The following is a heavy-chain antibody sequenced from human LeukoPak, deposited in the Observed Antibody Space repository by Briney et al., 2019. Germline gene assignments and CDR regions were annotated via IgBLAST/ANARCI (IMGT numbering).Heavy chain of an antibody. CDR2: ISSSSSTI. V-gene: IGHV3-48*01. CDR3: ARGFHPDGYYYDGMDV. Sequence: GGSLRLSCAASGFTFSSYRMNWVRQAPGKGLEWVSYISSSSSTIYYADSVKGRFTISRDNAKNSLYLQMNSLRGEDTAVYYCARGFHPDGYYYDGMDVWGQGTTVTVSS. J-gene: IGHJ6*02. CDR1: GFTFSSYR. D-gene: IGHD1-14*01.